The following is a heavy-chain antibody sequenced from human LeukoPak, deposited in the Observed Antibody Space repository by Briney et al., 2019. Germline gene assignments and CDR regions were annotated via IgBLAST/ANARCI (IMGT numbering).Heavy chain of an antibody. CDR1: GGSISSYY. J-gene: IGHJ6*02. CDR2: IYYSGST. Sequence: SETLSLTCTVSGGSISSYYWSWIRQPPGKGLEWIGYIYYSGSTNYNPSLNSRVTISVDTSKNQFSLKLSSVTAADTAVYYCARARGPGYSYGIYYYYGMDVWGQGTTVTVSS. CDR3: ARARGPGYSYGIYYYYGMDV. D-gene: IGHD5-18*01. V-gene: IGHV4-59*01.